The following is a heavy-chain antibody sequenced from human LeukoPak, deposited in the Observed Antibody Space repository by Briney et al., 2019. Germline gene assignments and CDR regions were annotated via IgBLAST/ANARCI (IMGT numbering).Heavy chain of an antibody. Sequence: SETLSLTCTVSGGSISSYYWSWIRQPPVKGLEWIGYIYYSGSTNYNPSLKSRVTISVDTSKNQFSLKLSSVTAADTAVYYCARLTYYDFWSGYYGMDVWGQGTTVTVSS. D-gene: IGHD3-3*01. CDR3: ARLTYYDFWSGYYGMDV. V-gene: IGHV4-59*08. CDR2: IYYSGST. J-gene: IGHJ6*02. CDR1: GGSISSYY.